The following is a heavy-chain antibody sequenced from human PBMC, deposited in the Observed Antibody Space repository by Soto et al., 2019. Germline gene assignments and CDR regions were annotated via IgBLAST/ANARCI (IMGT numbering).Heavy chain of an antibody. CDR2: ISGSGGST. CDR3: AKDLDSSGYHYEGMDV. J-gene: IGHJ6*02. CDR1: GLTLSRYA. V-gene: IGHV3-23*01. Sequence: GGSLRLSCAASGLTLSRYAMSWVRQAPGKGLEWVSGISGSGGSTYYADSVKGRFTISRDNSKNTVYLQMNSVRAEDTAVYYCAKDLDSSGYHYEGMDVWGQGTTVTVSS. D-gene: IGHD3-22*01.